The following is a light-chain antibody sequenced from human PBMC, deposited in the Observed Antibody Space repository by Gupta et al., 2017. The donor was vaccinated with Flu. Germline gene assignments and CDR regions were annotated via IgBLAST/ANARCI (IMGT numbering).Light chain of an antibody. V-gene: IGKV3-20*01. J-gene: IGKJ1*01. CDR3: QQYGRTRWT. CDR1: RSVYSNY. Sequence: GTLSLSAGEGATLSCRASRSVYSNYLAWFQQKPGQTPSLLIYGASSRATGVPDRFSGSGSGTDFALTISRLEPEDSALYFCQQYGRTRWTFGQGTKVEI. CDR2: GAS.